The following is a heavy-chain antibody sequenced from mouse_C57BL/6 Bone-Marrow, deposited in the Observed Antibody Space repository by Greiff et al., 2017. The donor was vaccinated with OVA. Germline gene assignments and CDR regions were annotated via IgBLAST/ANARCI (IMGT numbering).Heavy chain of an antibody. J-gene: IGHJ4*01. CDR2: ISSGGSYT. CDR3: ARLSLVYAMDY. CDR1: GFTFSSYG. Sequence: EVQLVESGGDLVKPGGSLKLSCAASGFTFSSYGMSWVRQTPDKRLEWVATISSGGSYTYYPDSVKGRFTISRDNAKNTLYLQMSSLKSEDTAMYYCARLSLVYAMDYWGQGTSVTVSS. V-gene: IGHV5-6*01. D-gene: IGHD2-10*02.